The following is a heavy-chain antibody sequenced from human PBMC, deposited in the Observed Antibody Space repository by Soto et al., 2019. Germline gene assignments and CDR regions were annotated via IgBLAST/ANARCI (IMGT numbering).Heavy chain of an antibody. V-gene: IGHV4-39*02. CDR2: IYYSGST. D-gene: IGHD3-3*01. CDR3: ARDDFWSGYYTPALGE. J-gene: IGHJ4*02. CDR1: GGSISSSSYY. Sequence: SETLSLTCTVSGGSISSSSYYWGWIRQPPGKGLEWIGSIYYSGSTYYNPSLKSRVTISVDTSKNQFSLKLSSVTAADTAVYYCARDDFWSGYYTPALGEWGQGTLVTVSS.